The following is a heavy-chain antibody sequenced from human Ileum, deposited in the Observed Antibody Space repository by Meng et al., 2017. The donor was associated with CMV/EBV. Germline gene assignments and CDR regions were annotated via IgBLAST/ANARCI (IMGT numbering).Heavy chain of an antibody. V-gene: IGHV1-69*05. D-gene: IGHD6-6*01. Sequence: SVKVSCKASGGTFSSYAISWVRQAPGQGLEWMGGIIPIFGTAIYAQKFQGRVTITTDESTSTAYMELSSLRSEDTAVYYCARPAARPRDTDYYYYGMDVWGQGTTVTVSS. CDR2: IIPIFGTA. J-gene: IGHJ6*02. CDR3: ARPAARPRDTDYYYYGMDV. CDR1: GGTFSSYA.